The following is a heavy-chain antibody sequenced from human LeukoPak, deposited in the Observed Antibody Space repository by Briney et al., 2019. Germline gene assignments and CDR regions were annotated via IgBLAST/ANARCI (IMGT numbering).Heavy chain of an antibody. CDR2: INHSGST. V-gene: IGHV4-34*01. CDR3: ARYSDILTGYRWFDP. CDR1: GGSFSGYY. Sequence: SETLSLTCAVYGGSFSGYYWSWIRQPPGKGLEWIGEINHSGSTNYNPSLKSRVTISVDTSKNQFSLKLSSVTAADTAVYYCARYSDILTGYRWFDPWGQGTLVTVSS. D-gene: IGHD3-9*01. J-gene: IGHJ5*02.